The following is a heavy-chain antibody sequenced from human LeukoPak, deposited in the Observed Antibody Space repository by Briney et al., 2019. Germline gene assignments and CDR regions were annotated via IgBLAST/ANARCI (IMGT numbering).Heavy chain of an antibody. J-gene: IGHJ6*03. CDR2: ISGYNGKT. CDR1: GYSFYSYG. CDR3: ARNINSGHDPSYEYYYMDV. Sequence: GASVKVSCKASGYSFYSYGITWVRQAPGQRFEWMGWISGYNGKTDYSQKFRGRVTMTTDTSTSTAYLEVRSLRSDDTAVYYCARNINSGHDPSYEYYYMDVWGKGTTVTVSS. V-gene: IGHV1-18*01. D-gene: IGHD5-12*01.